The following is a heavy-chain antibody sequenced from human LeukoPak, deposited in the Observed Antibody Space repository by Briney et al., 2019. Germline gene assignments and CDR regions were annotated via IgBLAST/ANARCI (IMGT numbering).Heavy chain of an antibody. V-gene: IGHV3-23*01. J-gene: IGHJ3*02. CDR2: ISGNGGST. Sequence: PGGSLRLSCAASGFTVSSNYMSWVRQAPGKGLEWVSAISGNGGSTYYADSVKGRFTISRDNSKNTLYLQIDSLRAEDTAVYYCAKEGPYDFWSGHASAFDIWGQGTKVTVSS. D-gene: IGHD3-3*01. CDR1: GFTVSSNY. CDR3: AKEGPYDFWSGHASAFDI.